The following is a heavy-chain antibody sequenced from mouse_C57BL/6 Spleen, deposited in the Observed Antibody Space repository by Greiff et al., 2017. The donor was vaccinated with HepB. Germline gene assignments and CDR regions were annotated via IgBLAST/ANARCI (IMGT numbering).Heavy chain of an antibody. D-gene: IGHD1-1*01. CDR1: GYTFTSYW. J-gene: IGHJ3*01. V-gene: IGHV1-7*01. CDR3: ARSPDYYGSSPFAY. CDR2: INPSSGYT. Sequence: VQLQQSGAELAKPGASVKLSCKASGYTFTSYWMHWVKQRPGQGLEWIGYINPSSGYTKYNQKFKDKATLTADISSSTAYMQLSSLTYEDSAVYYCARSPDYYGSSPFAYWGQGTLVTVSA.